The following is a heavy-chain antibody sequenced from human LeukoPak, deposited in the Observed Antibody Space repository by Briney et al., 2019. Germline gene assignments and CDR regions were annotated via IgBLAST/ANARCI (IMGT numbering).Heavy chain of an antibody. CDR1: GVSISGTNW. Sequence: SGTLSLTCGVSGVSISGTNWWSWVRQPPEQLLECTGGISLAGQTNYNQSLNGRVTMSLDKSSNQLSLNLTSLTAADTATYYCSRDSGAFCPFGYWGRGSMVIVCS. CDR2: ISLAGQT. J-gene: IGHJ4*02. V-gene: IGHV4-4*02. D-gene: IGHD1-26*01. CDR3: SRDSGAFCPFGY.